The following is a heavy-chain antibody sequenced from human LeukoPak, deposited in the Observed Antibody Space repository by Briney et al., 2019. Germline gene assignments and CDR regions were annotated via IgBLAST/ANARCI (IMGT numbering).Heavy chain of an antibody. CDR2: ISGSGGSA. J-gene: IGHJ4*02. Sequence: PGGSLRLSCAASGFTFSTYAMSWVRQAPGKGLEWVSTISGSGGSAYYADSVKGRFTISRDNSKNTLYLQMNSLRAEDTAVYYCARDSEFDYWGQGTLVTVSS. V-gene: IGHV3-23*01. CDR3: ARDSEFDY. CDR1: GFTFSTYA. D-gene: IGHD1-14*01.